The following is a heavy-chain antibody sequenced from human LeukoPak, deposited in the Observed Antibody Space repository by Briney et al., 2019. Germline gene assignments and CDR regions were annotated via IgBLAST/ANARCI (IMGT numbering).Heavy chain of an antibody. D-gene: IGHD4-17*01. J-gene: IGHJ3*01. CDR2: IRGSGAST. CDR1: GFTFSSYA. CDR3: GRDPNGDYVGAFDF. V-gene: IGHV3-23*01. Sequence: PGGSLRLSCAASGFTFSSYAMTWVSQAPGKGLEWVSSIRGSGASTGYADSVRGRFTISRDNSKNTLYLQMNSLRAEDTAVYFCGRDPNGDYVGAFDFWGQGTLVTVSS.